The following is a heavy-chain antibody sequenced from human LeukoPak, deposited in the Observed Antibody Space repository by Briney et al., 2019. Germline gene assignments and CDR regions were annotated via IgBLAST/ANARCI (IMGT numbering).Heavy chain of an antibody. CDR1: GGSITSGSYY. D-gene: IGHD3-16*01. CDR3: ARGRLGDSVDY. CDR2: IYISDST. Sequence: SQTLSLTCIVSGGSITSGSYYWNWIRQPAGKGLEWIGRIYISDSTNYNPSLKSRVTISVDTSKNQFSLNLSSVTAADTAVYYCARGRLGDSVDYWGQGILVTVSS. V-gene: IGHV4-61*02. J-gene: IGHJ4*02.